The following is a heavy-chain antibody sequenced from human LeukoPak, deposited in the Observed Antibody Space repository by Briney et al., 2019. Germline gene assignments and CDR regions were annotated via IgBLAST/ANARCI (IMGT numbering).Heavy chain of an antibody. Sequence: GGSLRLSCAASGFTFYDYGMSWVRHAPGKGLEWVSGINWNGGSTGYADSVKGRFTISRDNAKNFLYLQMNSLRAEDTALYYCARGAWNRDYYYYYMDVWGKGTTVTVPS. CDR2: INWNGGST. D-gene: IGHD1-1*01. CDR3: ARGAWNRDYYYYYMDV. CDR1: GFTFYDYG. J-gene: IGHJ6*03. V-gene: IGHV3-20*04.